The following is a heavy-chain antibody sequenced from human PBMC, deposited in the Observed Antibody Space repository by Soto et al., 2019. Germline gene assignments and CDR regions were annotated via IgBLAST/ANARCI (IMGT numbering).Heavy chain of an antibody. D-gene: IGHD6-19*01. J-gene: IGHJ4*02. CDR2: ISANNGNT. CDR3: SRVGSGWNVGDY. Sequence: QVQLVQSGAEVKKPGASVKVSCKASGYTFTNYGISWVRQAPGQGLEWMGRISANNGNTNYAQKLQGRVTMTTDTSTSTAYMELRSLRSDDTAVYYCSRVGSGWNVGDYWGQGALVTVSS. V-gene: IGHV1-18*01. CDR1: GYTFTNYG.